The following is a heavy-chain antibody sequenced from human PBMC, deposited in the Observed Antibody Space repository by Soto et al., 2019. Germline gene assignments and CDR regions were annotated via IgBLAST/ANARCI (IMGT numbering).Heavy chain of an antibody. CDR1: GYTFTNYG. CDR2: ISCYNGNT. V-gene: IGHV1-18*01. Sequence: QVQLVQSGAEVKKPGASVKVSCKASGYTFTNYGFNWERQAPGQGLEWMGWISCYNGNTKYAQNLQGRVTMTTDTSTSTAYMELRSLRSDDTAVYYCARVGWELDYFDYWGQGTLVTVSS. D-gene: IGHD3-10*01. J-gene: IGHJ4*02. CDR3: ARVGWELDYFDY.